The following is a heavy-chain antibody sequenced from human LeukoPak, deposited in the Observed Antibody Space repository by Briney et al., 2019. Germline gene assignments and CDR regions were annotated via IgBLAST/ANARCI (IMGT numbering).Heavy chain of an antibody. D-gene: IGHD3-16*01. CDR3: ASPSVGGNTPDFDY. Sequence: SETLSLTCAVYGGSFSGYYWSWIRQPPGKGLEWIGEINRSGSTNYNPSLKSRVTISVDTSKNQFSLRLSSVTAADTAVYYCASPSVGGNTPDFDYWGQGTLVTVSS. J-gene: IGHJ4*02. CDR2: INRSGST. V-gene: IGHV4-34*01. CDR1: GGSFSGYY.